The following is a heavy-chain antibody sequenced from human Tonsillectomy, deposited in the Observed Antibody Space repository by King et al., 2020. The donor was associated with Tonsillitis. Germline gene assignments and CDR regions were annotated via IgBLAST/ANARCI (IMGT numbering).Heavy chain of an antibody. V-gene: IGHV3-30-3*01. Sequence: VQLGEAGGGVVQPGRSLRLSCAASGFTFSSYAMHLVRQAPGKGLEWVAGISYDGSKKNYANSVKGRFTISRDNSKNTLYLQRNSRRAEDTAVYYCARDKGSRLVTAPGLWGQGNLVTVSS. CDR3: ARDKGSRLVTAPGL. D-gene: IGHD3-22*01. CDR2: ISYDGSKK. CDR1: GFTFSSYA. J-gene: IGHJ4*02.